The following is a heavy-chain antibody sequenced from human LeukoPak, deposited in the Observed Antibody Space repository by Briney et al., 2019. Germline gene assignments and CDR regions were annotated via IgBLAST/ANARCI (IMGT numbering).Heavy chain of an antibody. D-gene: IGHD6-19*01. CDR3: ARDQYAVDGGYFDY. V-gene: IGHV3-30-3*01. Sequence: GGSLRLSCAASGFTFSSYDMHWVRQAPGKGLEWVAVISYDGSNKYYADSVKGRFTISRDNSKNTLYLQMNSLRAEDTAVYYCARDQYAVDGGYFDYWGQGTLVTVSS. CDR2: ISYDGSNK. CDR1: GFTFSSYD. J-gene: IGHJ4*02.